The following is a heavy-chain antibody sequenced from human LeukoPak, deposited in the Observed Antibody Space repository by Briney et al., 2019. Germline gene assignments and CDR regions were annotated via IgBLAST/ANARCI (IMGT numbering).Heavy chain of an antibody. J-gene: IGHJ6*03. V-gene: IGHV3-74*01. D-gene: IGHD3-10*01. CDR2: FNTDWGNT. CDR3: ARLSYGSGTKAPYYYYMDV. CDR1: GCLFRSYW. Sequence: GGALRLSCAASGCLFRSYWMHLVRPAPGEGLGWVSRFNTDWGNTIHPDPVKGRFTNSTDNAQNTLYLQMTSLRAEDTAVSYCARLSYGSGTKAPYYYYMDVWGKGTTVTVSS.